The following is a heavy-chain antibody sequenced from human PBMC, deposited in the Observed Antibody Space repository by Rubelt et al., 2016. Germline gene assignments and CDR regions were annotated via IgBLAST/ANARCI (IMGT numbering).Heavy chain of an antibody. J-gene: IGHJ4*02. CDR2: LIPILGIA. Sequence: QVQLVQSGAEVKKPGSSVKVSCKASGGTFSSYAISWVRPAPGQGLEWMGRLIPILGIANYAQKFEGRVTITADKSTSTAYMELSSLRSEDTAVYYCARDGYNDIWGFFDYWGQGTLVTVSS. CDR1: GGTFSSYA. D-gene: IGHD5-24*01. CDR3: ARDGYNDIWGFFDY. V-gene: IGHV1-69*04.